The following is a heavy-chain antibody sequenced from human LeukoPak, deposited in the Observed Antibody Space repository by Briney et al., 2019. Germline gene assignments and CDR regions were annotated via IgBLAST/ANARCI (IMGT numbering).Heavy chain of an antibody. V-gene: IGHV1-2*04. Sequence: ASVKVSCKASGYTVTGNYMHWVRQAPGQGLEWMGWINPNSGGTNYAQKFQGWVTMTRDTSISTAYMELSRLRSDDTAVYYCARDRYFGYYYDSSGYYYDYWGQGTLVTVSS. CDR1: GYTVTGNY. CDR3: ARDRYFGYYYDSSGYYYDY. CDR2: INPNSGGT. D-gene: IGHD3-22*01. J-gene: IGHJ4*02.